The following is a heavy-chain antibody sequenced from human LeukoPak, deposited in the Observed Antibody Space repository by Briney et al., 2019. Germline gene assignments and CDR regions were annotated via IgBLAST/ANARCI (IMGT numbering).Heavy chain of an antibody. CDR1: GGSISSGSYY. J-gene: IGHJ6*03. Sequence: SETLSLTCTVSGGSISSGSYYWSWIRQPAGKGLEWIGRIYTSGSTNYNPSLKSRVTISVDTSKNQFSLKLSSVTAADTAVYYCARGDFWSGYYREYYYYYMDVWGKGTTVTVSS. D-gene: IGHD3-3*01. CDR3: ARGDFWSGYYREYYYYYMDV. CDR2: IYTSGST. V-gene: IGHV4-61*02.